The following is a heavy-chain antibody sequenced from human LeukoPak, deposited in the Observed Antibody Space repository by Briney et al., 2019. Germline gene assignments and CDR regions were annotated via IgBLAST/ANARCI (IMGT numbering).Heavy chain of an antibody. Sequence: GGSLRLSCAASGLTFRSSAMSWVRLAPGKGLARVSVIDGSGQTTYYADSVKGRFTISRDNPKNTLYLQLTSLRVDDTAVYYCAKVAAWTYFDSWGQGTLVTVSS. D-gene: IGHD3/OR15-3a*01. CDR1: GLTFRSSA. CDR2: IDGSGQTT. V-gene: IGHV3-23*01. J-gene: IGHJ4*02. CDR3: AKVAAWTYFDS.